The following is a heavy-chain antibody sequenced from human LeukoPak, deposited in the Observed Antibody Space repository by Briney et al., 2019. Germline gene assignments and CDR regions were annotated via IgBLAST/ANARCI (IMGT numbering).Heavy chain of an antibody. CDR3: VREYCSSTSCPIMDV. CDR2: IYSGGNT. Sequence: GSLRLSCAASGFTVSSNYMSWVRQAPGKGLEWVSVIYSGGNTYYADSVKGRFTISRDNSKNTLYLQMNILRAEDTAVYYCVREYCSSTSCPIMDVWGKGTTVTVSS. V-gene: IGHV3-53*01. CDR1: GFTVSSNY. D-gene: IGHD2-2*01. J-gene: IGHJ6*04.